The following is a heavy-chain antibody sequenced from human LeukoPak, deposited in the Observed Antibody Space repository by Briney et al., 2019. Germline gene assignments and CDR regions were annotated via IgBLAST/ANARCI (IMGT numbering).Heavy chain of an antibody. CDR1: GYTFTGHY. CDR3: ARDDDWGPDY. D-gene: IGHD3-9*01. CDR2: IHPNSGAT. J-gene: IGHJ4*02. Sequence: GASVMVSCKASGYTFTGHYMHWIRQARGQGPEWMGWIHPNSGATHYNQKLQGRVTMTSDTSIDTVYMELTSLIYDDTAVYYCARDDDWGPDYWGQGTLVTVSS. V-gene: IGHV1-2*02.